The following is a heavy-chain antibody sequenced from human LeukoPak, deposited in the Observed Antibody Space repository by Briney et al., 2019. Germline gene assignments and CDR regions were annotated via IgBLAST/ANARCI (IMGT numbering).Heavy chain of an antibody. Sequence: SQTLSLTCTVSGGSVSSGSHYWSWIRQPPGKGLEWIGYIYYSGSTNYNPSLKSRGTISVDTSKNQFSLKLSSVTAADTAVYYCARDTYYYDTSGYYLEGRYFQHWGQGTLVTVSS. J-gene: IGHJ1*01. CDR3: ARDTYYYDTSGYYLEGRYFQH. D-gene: IGHD3-22*01. CDR1: GGSVSSGSHY. CDR2: IYYSGST. V-gene: IGHV4-61*01.